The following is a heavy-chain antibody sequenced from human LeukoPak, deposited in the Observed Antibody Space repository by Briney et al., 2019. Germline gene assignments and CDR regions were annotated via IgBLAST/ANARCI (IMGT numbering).Heavy chain of an antibody. Sequence: PSRTLSLTCTVSGGSISSGGYYWSWIRQHPGKGLEWIGYIYYSGSTYYNPSLKSRVTISVDTSKNQFSLKLSSVTAADTAVYYCAKDFGYDFWSGYYGSYGMDVWGQGTTVTVSS. CDR2: IYYSGST. J-gene: IGHJ6*02. V-gene: IGHV4-31*03. CDR3: AKDFGYDFWSGYYGSYGMDV. CDR1: GGSISSGGYY. D-gene: IGHD3-3*01.